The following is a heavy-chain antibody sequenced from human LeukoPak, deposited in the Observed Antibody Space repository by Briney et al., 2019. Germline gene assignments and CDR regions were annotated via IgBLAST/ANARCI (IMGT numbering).Heavy chain of an antibody. CDR3: ARVFFEMGAADNWFDP. Sequence: ASVKVSCKASGYTFTGYYMHWVRQAPGQGLEWMGWINPNSGGTNYAQKFQGRVTMTRDTSISTAYMELSRLRSDDTAVYYCARVFFEMGAADNWFDPWGQGTLVTVSS. D-gene: IGHD1-26*01. J-gene: IGHJ5*02. CDR2: INPNSGGT. CDR1: GYTFTGYY. V-gene: IGHV1-2*02.